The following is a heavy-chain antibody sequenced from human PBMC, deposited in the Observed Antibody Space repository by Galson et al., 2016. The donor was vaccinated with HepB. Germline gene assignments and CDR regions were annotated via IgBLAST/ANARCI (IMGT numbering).Heavy chain of an antibody. CDR2: IGATSGNT. V-gene: IGHV3-23*01. CDR3: AKSGGSGTHFYDS. D-gene: IGHD2-15*01. CDR1: GFIFRDFV. J-gene: IGHJ4*02. Sequence: SLRLSCAPSGFIFRDFVMSWVRQAPGKGLEWVSTIGATSGNTYYTDSVKGRFTISRDNSKNTLDLLMNNLRAEDTAIYYCAKSGGSGTHFYDSWGPGTLVPVSS.